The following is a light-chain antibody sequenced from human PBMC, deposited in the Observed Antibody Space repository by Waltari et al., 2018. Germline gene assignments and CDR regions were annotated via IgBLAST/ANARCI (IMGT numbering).Light chain of an antibody. Sequence: SSELTQPPSVSVSPGQTARITCSGDTLPKKYVYWYHQKSGRAPVLVIYEDNKRPSGMSERFSGASSWTMAALTSSGAQVEDEGDYYCYSTLGSDNHGAVFGGGTTLTVL. CDR2: EDN. V-gene: IGLV3-10*01. J-gene: IGLJ3*02. CDR3: YSTLGSDNHGAV. CDR1: TLPKKY.